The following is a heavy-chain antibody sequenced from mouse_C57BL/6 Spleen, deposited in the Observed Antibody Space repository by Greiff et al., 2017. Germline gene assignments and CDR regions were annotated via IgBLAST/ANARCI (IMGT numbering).Heavy chain of an antibody. CDR1: GYTFTDYY. Sequence: EVQLQESGPELVKPGASVKMSCKASGYTFTDYYMHWVKQSHGKSLEWIGYIYPNNGGNGYNQKFKGKATLTVDKSSSTAYMEPRSLTSEDSAVYYCARNFLYYDYEAWFAYWGKGTLVTVSA. D-gene: IGHD2-4*01. CDR3: ARNFLYYDYEAWFAY. J-gene: IGHJ3*01. CDR2: IYPNNGGN. V-gene: IGHV1-34*01.